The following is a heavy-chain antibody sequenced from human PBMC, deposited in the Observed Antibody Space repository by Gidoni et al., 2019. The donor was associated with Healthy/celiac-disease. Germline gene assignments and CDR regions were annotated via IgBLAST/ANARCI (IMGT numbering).Heavy chain of an antibody. Sequence: EVQLVESGGGLVQPGGSLRLSCAASGFTVSSNYMSWVRQAPGKGLEWVSVIYSGGSTYYADSVKGRFTISRDNSKNTLYLQMNSLRAEDTAVYYCASNGDTYYDFWSGPAIDYWGQGTLVTVSS. CDR1: GFTVSSNY. CDR2: IYSGGST. V-gene: IGHV3-66*02. J-gene: IGHJ4*02. D-gene: IGHD3-3*01. CDR3: ASNGDTYYDFWSGPAIDY.